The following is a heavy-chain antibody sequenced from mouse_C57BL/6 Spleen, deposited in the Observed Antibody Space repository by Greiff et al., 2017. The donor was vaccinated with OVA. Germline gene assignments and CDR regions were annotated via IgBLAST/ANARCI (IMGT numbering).Heavy chain of an antibody. Sequence: VQLQQSGPELVKPGASVKISCKASGYSFTSYYIHWVKQRPGQGLEWIGWIYPGSGNTKYNEKFKGKATLTADTSSSTAYMQLSSLTSEDSAVYYCARGANWDAMDYWGQGTSVTVSS. CDR3: ARGANWDAMDY. D-gene: IGHD4-1*01. CDR2: IYPGSGNT. V-gene: IGHV1-66*01. CDR1: GYSFTSYY. J-gene: IGHJ4*01.